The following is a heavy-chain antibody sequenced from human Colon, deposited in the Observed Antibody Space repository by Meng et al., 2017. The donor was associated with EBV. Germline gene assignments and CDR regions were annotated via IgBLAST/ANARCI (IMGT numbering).Heavy chain of an antibody. CDR3: ARRGPSGNFSP. CDR1: GGSFRDYY. J-gene: IGHJ5*02. Sequence: QVQLQQWGAGLLKPSETLSRSCAVYGGSFRDYYWTWIRHPPGKGLEWIGEIDHRGNTKYNPSLKSRVTISLDTSKKQFSLKVSSVTAADSAVYYCARRGPSGNFSPWSQGALVIVSS. V-gene: IGHV4-34*01. CDR2: IDHRGNT. D-gene: IGHD3-10*01.